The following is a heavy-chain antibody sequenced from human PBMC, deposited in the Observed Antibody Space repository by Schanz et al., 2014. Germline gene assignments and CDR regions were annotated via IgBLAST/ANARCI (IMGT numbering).Heavy chain of an antibody. J-gene: IGHJ4*02. Sequence: QVQLQESGPGLVKPSQTLSLTCAVSGGSISSGGYTWSWIRQPPGKGVEWIGYIYYSGSTYYNPSLRSRFTISGDASKSQFSLMMGCVTAADTAVYYCARAAGPVDYWGQGTLVTVSS. CDR3: ARAAGPVDY. D-gene: IGHD6-13*01. V-gene: IGHV4-30-4*07. CDR2: IYYSGST. CDR1: GGSISSGGYT.